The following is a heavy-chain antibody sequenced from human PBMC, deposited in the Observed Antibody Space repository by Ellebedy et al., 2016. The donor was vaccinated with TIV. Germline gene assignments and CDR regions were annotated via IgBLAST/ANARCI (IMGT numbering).Heavy chain of an antibody. Sequence: ASVKVSCXASGYTFTTYAIAWVRQMPGKGLEWMGIIYPADSDTIYSPSFQGQVTISVDKSINTAYLQWNSLKASDTAMYYCASRGYTYGYYLDYWGQGTLVTVPS. D-gene: IGHD5-18*01. CDR3: ASRGYTYGYYLDY. V-gene: IGHV5-51*01. J-gene: IGHJ4*02. CDR2: IYPADSDT. CDR1: GYTFTTYA.